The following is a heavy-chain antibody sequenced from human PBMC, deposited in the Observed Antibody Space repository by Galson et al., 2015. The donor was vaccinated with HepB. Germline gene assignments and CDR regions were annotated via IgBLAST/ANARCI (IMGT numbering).Heavy chain of an antibody. CDR3: ATGVGHCSSTSCPRGVWDRYYYYGMDV. Sequence: SVKVSCKVSGYTLTELSMHWVRQAPGKGLEWMGGFDPEDGETIYSQKFQGRVTMTEDTSTDTAYMELSSLRSEDTAVYYCATGVGHCSSTSCPRGVWDRYYYYGMDVWGQGTTVTVSS. J-gene: IGHJ6*02. V-gene: IGHV1-24*01. CDR1: GYTLTELS. CDR2: FDPEDGET. D-gene: IGHD2-2*01.